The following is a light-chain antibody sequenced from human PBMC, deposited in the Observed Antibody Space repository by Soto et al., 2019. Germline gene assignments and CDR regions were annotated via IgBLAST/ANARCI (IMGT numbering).Light chain of an antibody. J-gene: IGLJ2*01. V-gene: IGLV2-14*01. CDR3: SSYRGSSTHVV. Sequence: QSALTQPASVSGSPGQSITISCTGTSSDVGGYNYVSWYQQHPGKAPKLMIYDVSNRPSGVSNRFSGSKSGNTASLTISGLQAEEEADYYCSSYRGSSTHVVFGGGTKLTVL. CDR1: SSDVGGYNY. CDR2: DVS.